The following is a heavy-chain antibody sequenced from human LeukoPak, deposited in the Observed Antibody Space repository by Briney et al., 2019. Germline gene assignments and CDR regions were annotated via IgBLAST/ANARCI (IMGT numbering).Heavy chain of an antibody. Sequence: ASVKVSCKASGYTFTSYGISWVRQAPGQGLEWMGIINPSGGSTSYAQKFQGRVTMTRDTSTSTVHMELSSLRSEDTAVYYCARDTAMALDYWGQGTLVTVSS. CDR1: GYTFTSYG. D-gene: IGHD5-18*01. CDR2: INPSGGST. V-gene: IGHV1-46*01. J-gene: IGHJ4*02. CDR3: ARDTAMALDY.